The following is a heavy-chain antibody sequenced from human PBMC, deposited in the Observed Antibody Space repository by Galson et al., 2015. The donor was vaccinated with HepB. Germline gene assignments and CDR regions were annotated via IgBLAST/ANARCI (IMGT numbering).Heavy chain of an antibody. D-gene: IGHD3-9*01. CDR1: GFSISNYE. Sequence: SLRLSCAASGFSISNYELHWVRQAPGKGLEWISYISTNGGVMSNADTAKGRFTVSRDNAKKPLYLHMTSLRAEDTAVYYCTRADVVTEYFSGLWGQGTLVTVSS. V-gene: IGHV3-48*03. CDR3: TRADVVTEYFSGL. J-gene: IGHJ4*02. CDR2: ISTNGGVM.